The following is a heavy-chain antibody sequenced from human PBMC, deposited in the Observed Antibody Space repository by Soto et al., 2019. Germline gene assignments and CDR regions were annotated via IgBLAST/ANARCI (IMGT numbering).Heavy chain of an antibody. J-gene: IGHJ4*02. CDR1: CYLIISGYH. D-gene: IGHD1-1*01. V-gene: IGHV4-38-2*02. CDR3: ARDSYNLSDY. CDR2: IYHSGTT. Sequence: SETLSLTCVFSCYLIISGYHWGWIRQPPGKGLEWIGSIYHSGTTYYNPSLKSRVTLSVDTSKNEFSLRLTSVTAADTAVYYCARDSYNLSDYWGQGALVTVSS.